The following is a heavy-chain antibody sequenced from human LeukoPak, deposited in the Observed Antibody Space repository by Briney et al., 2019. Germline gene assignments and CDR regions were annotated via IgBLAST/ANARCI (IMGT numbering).Heavy chain of an antibody. CDR1: GGSFSSYY. V-gene: IGHV4-39*07. D-gene: IGHD3-10*01. CDR2: IYYSGST. CDR3: ARVGGSGSLQTIYYFDY. J-gene: IGHJ4*02. Sequence: SETLSLTCAVYGGSFSSYYWGWIRQPPGKGLEWIGSIYYSGSTYYNPSLKSRVTISVDTSKNQFSLKLSSVTAADTAVYYCARVGGSGSLQTIYYFDYWGQGTLVTVSS.